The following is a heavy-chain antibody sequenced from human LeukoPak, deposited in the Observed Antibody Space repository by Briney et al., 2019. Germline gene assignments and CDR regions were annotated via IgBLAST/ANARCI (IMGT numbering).Heavy chain of an antibody. CDR3: AKMQGYFDY. V-gene: IGHV3-23*01. CDR1: GFTFSGQG. CDR2: ITGSGSIT. Sequence: QTGGSLRLSCAASGFTFSGQGMSWVRQAPGKGLEWVSAITGSGSITYYSDSVKGRFTISRDNSKNTGYLQLNSLTVEDTAVYYCAKMQGYFDYWGQGTLVTVSS. J-gene: IGHJ4*02.